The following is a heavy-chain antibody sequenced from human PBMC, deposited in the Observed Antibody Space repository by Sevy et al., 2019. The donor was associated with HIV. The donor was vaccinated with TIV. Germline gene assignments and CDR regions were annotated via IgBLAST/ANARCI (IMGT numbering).Heavy chain of an antibody. Sequence: GGSLRLSCVASGFTGSNYWMNWVRQAPGMGLEWVAKIKEDGKETYYVDSVQGRFTISRDNAKNSLYLQMTSLRAEDTAVYYCARDKNSAMVTPFDFWGQGTLVTVSS. CDR3: ARDKNSAMVTPFDF. V-gene: IGHV3-7*03. CDR2: IKEDGKET. J-gene: IGHJ4*02. D-gene: IGHD5-18*01. CDR1: GFTGSNYW.